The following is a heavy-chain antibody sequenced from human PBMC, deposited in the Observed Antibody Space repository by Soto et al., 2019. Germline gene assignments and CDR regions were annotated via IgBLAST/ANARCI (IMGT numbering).Heavy chain of an antibody. D-gene: IGHD3-22*01. Sequence: SCKASGYTFTSYGISWVRQAPGQGLEWIGYIYYSGSTNYNPSLKSRVTISVDTSKNQFSLKLSSVTAADTAVYYCAREGPINYYDSSGYYGYWGQGTLVTVSS. CDR1: GYTFTSYG. J-gene: IGHJ4*02. V-gene: IGHV4-59*01. CDR2: IYYSGST. CDR3: AREGPINYYDSSGYYGY.